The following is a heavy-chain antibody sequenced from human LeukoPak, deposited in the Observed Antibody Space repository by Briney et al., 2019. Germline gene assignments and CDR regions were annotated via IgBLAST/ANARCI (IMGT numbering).Heavy chain of an antibody. Sequence: SETLSLTCTVSSGSITSGGYYWIWIRQHPGTGLEWIGYIYYSGSTFYNPSLKSRVTMSVDTSKNQFSLKLSSVTAADTAVYYCARAPKGMTTVRYYYYYYMDVWGKGTTVTVSS. CDR1: SGSITSGGYY. D-gene: IGHD4-11*01. V-gene: IGHV4-31*03. J-gene: IGHJ6*03. CDR2: IYYSGST. CDR3: ARAPKGMTTVRYYYYYYMDV.